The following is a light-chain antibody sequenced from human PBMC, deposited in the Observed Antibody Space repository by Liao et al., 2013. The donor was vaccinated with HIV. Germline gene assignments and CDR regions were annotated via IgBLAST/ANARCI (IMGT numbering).Light chain of an antibody. CDR1: KLGDKY. CDR3: LVWDTSSDRV. Sequence: SYELTQPTSVSVSPGQTASITCSGDKLGDKYACWYQQKPGQSPVLVIYQDTKRPSGIPERFSGSNFRNTATLTISRVEAGDEADYYCLVWDTSSDRVFGGGTKLTVL. CDR2: QDT. J-gene: IGLJ3*02. V-gene: IGLV3-1*01.